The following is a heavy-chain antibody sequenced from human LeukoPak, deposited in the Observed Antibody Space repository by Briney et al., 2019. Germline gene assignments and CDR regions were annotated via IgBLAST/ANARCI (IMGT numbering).Heavy chain of an antibody. CDR1: GFTFSSYA. CDR2: ISYDGSNK. V-gene: IGHV3-30*04. Sequence: GGSLRLSCAASGFTFSSYAMHWVRQAPGKGLEWVAVISYDGSNKYYADSVKGRFTISRDNSKNTLYLQMNSLRAEDTAVYYCARSQYYYDSSGYYPPDYYYYYGMDVWGQGTTVTASS. J-gene: IGHJ6*02. CDR3: ARSQYYYDSSGYYPPDYYYYYGMDV. D-gene: IGHD3-22*01.